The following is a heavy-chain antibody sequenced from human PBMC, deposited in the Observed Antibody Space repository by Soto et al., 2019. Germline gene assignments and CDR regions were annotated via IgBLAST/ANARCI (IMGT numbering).Heavy chain of an antibody. CDR1: GGTFSSYA. J-gene: IGHJ3*02. D-gene: IGHD4-17*01. CDR3: ARDQYKGGSTVTTSGAFDI. CDR2: IIPIFGTA. V-gene: IGHV1-69*06. Sequence: SVKVSCKASGGTFSSYAISWVRQAPGQGLEWMGGIIPIFGTANYAQKFQGRATITADKSTSTAYMELSSLRSEDTAVYYCARDQYKGGSTVTTSGAFDIWGQGTMVTVSS.